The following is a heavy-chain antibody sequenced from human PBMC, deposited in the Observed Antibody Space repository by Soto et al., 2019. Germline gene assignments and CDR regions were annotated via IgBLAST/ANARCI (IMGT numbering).Heavy chain of an antibody. CDR2: IIPIFGTA. J-gene: IGHJ6*02. CDR3: ARDQLSSGYYYYYGMDV. Sequence: QVQLVQSGAEVKKPGSSVKVSCKASGGTFSSYAISWVRQAPGQGLEWMGGIIPIFGTANYAQKFQGRVTITADESTSTANMELSSLRSEDTAVYYCARDQLSSGYYYYYGMDVWGQGTTVTVSS. CDR1: GGTFSSYA. D-gene: IGHD3-16*02. V-gene: IGHV1-69*12.